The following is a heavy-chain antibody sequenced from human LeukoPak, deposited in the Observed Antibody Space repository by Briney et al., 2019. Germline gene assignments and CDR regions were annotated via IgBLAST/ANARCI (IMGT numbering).Heavy chain of an antibody. CDR2: IYYSGST. D-gene: IGHD6-13*01. J-gene: IGHJ4*02. CDR1: GGSISSSSYY. V-gene: IGHV4-39*07. Sequence: SETLSLTCTVSGGSISSSSYYWGWIRQPPGKGLEWIGSIYYSGSTYYNPSLKSRVTISVDTSKNQFSLKLSSVTAADTAVYYCARATAAGHYYFDYWGQGTLVTVSS. CDR3: ARATAAGHYYFDY.